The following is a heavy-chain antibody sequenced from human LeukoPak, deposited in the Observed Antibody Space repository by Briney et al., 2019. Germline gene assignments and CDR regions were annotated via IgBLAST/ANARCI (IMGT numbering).Heavy chain of an antibody. CDR1: GFTVSSNY. V-gene: IGHV3-53*01. CDR2: IYSGGST. CDR3: ARVMNSGWSDY. D-gene: IGHD6-19*01. J-gene: IGHJ4*02. Sequence: GRSLRLSCAASGFTVSSNYMSWVRQAPGKGLEWVSVIYSGGSTYYADSVKGRFTISRDNSKNTLYLQMNSLRAEDTAVYYCARVMNSGWSDYWGQGTLVTVSS.